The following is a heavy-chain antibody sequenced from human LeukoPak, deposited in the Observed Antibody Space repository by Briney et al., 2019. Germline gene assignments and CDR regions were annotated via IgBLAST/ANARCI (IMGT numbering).Heavy chain of an antibody. CDR2: IYYSGST. D-gene: IGHD4-17*01. Sequence: SETLSLTCTVSGGSFNSYYWSWIRQPPGKGLEWIGYIYYSGSTNYNPSLKSRVTISVDTSKNQFSLKLSSVTAADTAVYYCATIDYGDSRLGMDVWGQGTTVTVSS. CDR1: GGSFNSYY. CDR3: ATIDYGDSRLGMDV. V-gene: IGHV4-59*01. J-gene: IGHJ6*02.